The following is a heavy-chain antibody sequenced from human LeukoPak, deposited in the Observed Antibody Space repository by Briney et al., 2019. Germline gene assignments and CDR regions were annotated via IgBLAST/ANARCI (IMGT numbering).Heavy chain of an antibody. CDR2: IYSGGYT. CDR1: GLSVSSNY. J-gene: IGHJ4*02. D-gene: IGHD6-19*01. CDR3: TRAPLKAWLGGSDY. Sequence: GGSLRLSCAASGLSVSSNYMNWARQAPGKGLEWVSVIYSGGYTYYADSVKGRFTISKDDSKNMLFLQMNSLRAEDTAVYYCTRAPLKAWLGGSDYWGQGTLVTVSS. V-gene: IGHV3-53*01.